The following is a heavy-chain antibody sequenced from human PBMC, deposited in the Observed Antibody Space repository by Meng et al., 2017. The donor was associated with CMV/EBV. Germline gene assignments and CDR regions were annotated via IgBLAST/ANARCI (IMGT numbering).Heavy chain of an antibody. CDR1: GFTFSSYS. CDR2: ISSSSSYI. CDR3: ARGPYCSSTSCTYYFDY. Sequence: GESLKISCAASGFTFSSYSMNWVRQAPGKGLEWVSSISSSSSYIYHADSVKGRFTISRDNAKNSLYLQMNSLRAEDTAVYYCARGPYCSSTSCTYYFDYWGQGTLVTVSS. D-gene: IGHD2-2*01. J-gene: IGHJ4*02. V-gene: IGHV3-21*01.